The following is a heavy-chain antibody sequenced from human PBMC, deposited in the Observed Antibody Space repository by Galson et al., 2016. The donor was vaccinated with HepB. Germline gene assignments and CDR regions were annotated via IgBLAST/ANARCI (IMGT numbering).Heavy chain of an antibody. Sequence: SLRLSCAASGFIFSNYAMNWVRQAPGKGLEWVSSISGAGGSTYYAGAVKGRFTISRDNSKNTLFLQMSSLRVEDTAEYFCAKDSRLKPSDHQHWGQGTLVTVSS. V-gene: IGHV3-23*01. J-gene: IGHJ4*02. CDR2: ISGAGGST. CDR3: AKDSRLKPSDHQH. CDR1: GFIFSNYA. D-gene: IGHD6-25*01.